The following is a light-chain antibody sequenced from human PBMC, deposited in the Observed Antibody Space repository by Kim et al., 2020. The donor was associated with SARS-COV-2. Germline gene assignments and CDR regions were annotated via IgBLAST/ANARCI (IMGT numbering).Light chain of an antibody. CDR2: DVT. V-gene: IGLV2-11*01. CDR1: STNIGGYDY. CDR3: CSYAGTYTWV. Sequence: GQSITISCAGTSTNIGGYDYVSWYQQHPGKVPKLMIYDVTRRPSGVPDRFSGSKSGSTASLTISWLQAEDEADYHCCSYAGTYTWVFGGGTQLTVL. J-gene: IGLJ3*02.